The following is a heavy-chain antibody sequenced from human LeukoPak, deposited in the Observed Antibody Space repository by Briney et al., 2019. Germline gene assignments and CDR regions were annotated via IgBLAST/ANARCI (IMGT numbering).Heavy chain of an antibody. J-gene: IGHJ6*04. CDR3: AGSIYGSGIPPRYYYYGMDV. CDR1: GGSFSGYY. CDR2: INHSGST. D-gene: IGHD3-10*01. V-gene: IGHV4-34*01. Sequence: SETLSLTCAVYGGSFSGYYWSWIRQPPGRGLEWIGEINHSGSTNYNPSLKSRVTISVDTSKNQFSLKLSSVTAADTAVYYCAGSIYGSGIPPRYYYYGMDVWGKGTTVTVSS.